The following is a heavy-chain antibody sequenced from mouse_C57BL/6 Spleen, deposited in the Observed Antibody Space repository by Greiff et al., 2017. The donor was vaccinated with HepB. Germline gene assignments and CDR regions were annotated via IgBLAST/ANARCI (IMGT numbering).Heavy chain of an antibody. J-gene: IGHJ3*01. V-gene: IGHV1-4*01. Sequence: VQLQESGAELARPGASVKMSCKASGYTFTSYTMHWVKQRPGQGLEWIGYINPSSGYTKYNQKFKDKATLTADKSSSTAYMQLSSLTSEDSAVYYCARVKLTFAYWGQGTLVTVSA. D-gene: IGHD1-3*01. CDR3: ARVKLTFAY. CDR2: INPSSGYT. CDR1: GYTFTSYT.